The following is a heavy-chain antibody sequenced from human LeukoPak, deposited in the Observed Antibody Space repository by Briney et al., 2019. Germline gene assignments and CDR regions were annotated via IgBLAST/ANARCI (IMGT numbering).Heavy chain of an antibody. Sequence: SVKVSCKASGGTFSSYAISWVRQAPGQGLEWMGGIIPIFGTANYAQKFQGRVTITVDESTSTAYMELSSLRSEDTAVYYCARVGERYYDILTGSLPPDYWGQGTLVTVSS. CDR2: IIPIFGTA. D-gene: IGHD3-9*01. CDR1: GGTFSSYA. J-gene: IGHJ4*02. V-gene: IGHV1-69*13. CDR3: ARVGERYYDILTGSLPPDY.